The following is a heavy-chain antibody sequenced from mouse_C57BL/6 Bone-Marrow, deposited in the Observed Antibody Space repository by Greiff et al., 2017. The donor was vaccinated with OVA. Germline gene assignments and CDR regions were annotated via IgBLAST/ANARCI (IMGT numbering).Heavy chain of an antibody. D-gene: IGHD2-4*01. V-gene: IGHV5-12*01. CDR3: ARHDYDVGYYAMDY. CDR1: GFTFSDYY. CDR2: ISNGGGST. Sequence: EVKVVESGGGLVQPGGSLKLSCAASGFTFSDYYMYGVRQTPEKRLEWVAYISNGGGSTYYPDTVKGRFTISRDNAKNTLYLQMSRLKSEDTAMYYCARHDYDVGYYAMDYWGQGTSVTVSS. J-gene: IGHJ4*01.